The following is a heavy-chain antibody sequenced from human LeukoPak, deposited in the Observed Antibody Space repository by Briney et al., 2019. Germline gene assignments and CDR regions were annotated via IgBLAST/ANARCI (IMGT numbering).Heavy chain of an antibody. J-gene: IGHJ4*02. CDR2: ISWNSGSI. CDR3: AKAHSSSGWYYFDY. D-gene: IGHD6-19*01. V-gene: IGHV3-9*03. Sequence: SLRLSCAAAGFTFDDYAMHWVRQAAGKGLGWVSGISWNSGSIGYADSVKGRFTISRDNAKNSLYLQMNSLRAEDMALYYCAKAHSSSGWYYFDYWGQGTLVTVSS. CDR1: GFTFDDYA.